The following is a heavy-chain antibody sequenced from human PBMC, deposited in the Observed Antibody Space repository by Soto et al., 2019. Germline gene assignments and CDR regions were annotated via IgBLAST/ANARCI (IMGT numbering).Heavy chain of an antibody. V-gene: IGHV1-69*08. J-gene: IGHJ4*02. D-gene: IGHD2-2*01. Sequence: QVQLVQSGAEVKKPGSSVKVSCKASGGTFSSYTISWVRQAPGQGLEWMGRIIPILGIANYAQKFQGRVTITADKXTXXAYMELSSLRSEDTAVYYCARDLHCSSTSCPYFDYWGQGTLVTVSS. CDR1: GGTFSSYT. CDR2: IIPILGIA. CDR3: ARDLHCSSTSCPYFDY.